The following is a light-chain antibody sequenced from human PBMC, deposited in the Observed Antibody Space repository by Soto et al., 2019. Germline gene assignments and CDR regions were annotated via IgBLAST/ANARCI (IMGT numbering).Light chain of an antibody. V-gene: IGLV2-8*01. J-gene: IGLJ1*01. Sequence: QSALTQPASVSGSPGQSITISCTGTSNDIGGYGFVSWYQQHPGKAPKLIIYEVAERPSGVPDRFSGSKSGNTASLTVSGLQAEDEADYYCCSFAGRNNRVFGTGTKVTVL. CDR2: EVA. CDR3: CSFAGRNNRV. CDR1: SNDIGGYGF.